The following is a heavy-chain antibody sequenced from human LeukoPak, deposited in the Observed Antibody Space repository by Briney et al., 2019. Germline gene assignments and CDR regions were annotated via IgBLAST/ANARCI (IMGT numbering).Heavy chain of an antibody. CDR3: ARDPVLGAPDYLDY. CDR1: GFPFNDYV. D-gene: IGHD1-26*01. CDR2: TSADERIK. J-gene: IGHJ4*02. V-gene: IGHV3-30*03. Sequence: GRSLRLSCTVSGFPFNDYVIHWVRQAPGKGLEWVAVTSADERIKIYNDSVRGRFTISRDNSKNTQYLQINSLRVEDTAVYYCARDPVLGAPDYLDYWGRGILVSVSS.